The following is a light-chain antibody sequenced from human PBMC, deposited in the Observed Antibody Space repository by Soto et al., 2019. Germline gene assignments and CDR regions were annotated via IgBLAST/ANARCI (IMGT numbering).Light chain of an antibody. CDR3: QQYDSSPRT. Sequence: IVLTQSPGTLSLSPGATATLSCRASQTVSSTYLAWYQHKPGRAPRLLIDGASTRATGLPARFSGSGSGTDFTLTINRLEPEDFAVYYCQQYDSSPRTFGQGTKVDIK. CDR1: QTVSSTY. CDR2: GAS. V-gene: IGKV3-20*01. J-gene: IGKJ1*01.